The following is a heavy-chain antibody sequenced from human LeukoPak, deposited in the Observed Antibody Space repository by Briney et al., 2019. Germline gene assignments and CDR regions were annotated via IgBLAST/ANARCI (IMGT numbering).Heavy chain of an antibody. Sequence: PGGTLRLSCATSGFTFSSYPMSWVRQAPGKGLEWVANIKQDGSEKYYVDSVKGRFTISRDNAKNSLYLQMNSLRAEDTAVYYCATWLSITMVRGVIIGGPYYYYMDVWGKGTTVTVSS. V-gene: IGHV3-7*01. CDR3: ATWLSITMVRGVIIGGPYYYYMDV. CDR1: GFTFSSYP. D-gene: IGHD3-10*01. CDR2: IKQDGSEK. J-gene: IGHJ6*03.